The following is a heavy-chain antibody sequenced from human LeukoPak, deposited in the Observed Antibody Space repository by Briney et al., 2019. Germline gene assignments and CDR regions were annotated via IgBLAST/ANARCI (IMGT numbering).Heavy chain of an antibody. CDR2: ISSSGSTI. CDR1: GLTFSDYY. Sequence: KSGVSLRLSCAASGLTFSDYYMSWIRQGPGKGLEWVSYISSSGSTIYYADSVKGRFTISRDNAKNSLYLQMNSLRAEDTAVYYCARETFGGVIVKWKQSSWGQGTLVTVSS. V-gene: IGHV3-11*01. D-gene: IGHD3-16*02. J-gene: IGHJ4*02. CDR3: ARETFGGVIVKWKQSS.